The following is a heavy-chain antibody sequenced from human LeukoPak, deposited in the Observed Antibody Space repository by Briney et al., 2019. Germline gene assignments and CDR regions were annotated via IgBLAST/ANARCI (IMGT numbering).Heavy chain of an antibody. J-gene: IGHJ3*02. D-gene: IGHD3-22*01. Sequence: PGGSLRLSCAASGFTFSIYWMHWVRQAPGKWLVWVSRINSDGGYTNYADSVKGRFTISRDNAKNTLYLQMTSLRAEDTAVYYCALSETGDGSGYDAFDIWGQGTMVTVSS. CDR3: ALSETGDGSGYDAFDI. V-gene: IGHV3-74*01. CDR2: INSDGGYT. CDR1: GFTFSIYW.